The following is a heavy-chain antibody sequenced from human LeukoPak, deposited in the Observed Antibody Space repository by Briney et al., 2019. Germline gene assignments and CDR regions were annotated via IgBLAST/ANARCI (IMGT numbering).Heavy chain of an antibody. J-gene: IGHJ4*02. Sequence: SETLSLTCTVSGVSMSSSYWSWIRQPPGKGLEWIGYIHYSGAVNYNPSLKSRLSISVDTSKNQFSLKLTSVTAADTAVYYCARRTGVGLAATFDCWGLGTLVTVSS. CDR1: GVSMSSSY. D-gene: IGHD6-19*01. CDR3: ARRTGVGLAATFDC. CDR2: IHYSGAV. V-gene: IGHV4-59*08.